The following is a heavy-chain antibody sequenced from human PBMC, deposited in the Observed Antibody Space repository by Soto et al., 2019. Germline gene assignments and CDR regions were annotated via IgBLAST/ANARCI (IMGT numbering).Heavy chain of an antibody. CDR1: GCTFKNYA. CDR3: ARARGTSGYYY. V-gene: IGHV1-69*01. J-gene: IGHJ4*02. CDR2: INPVCDEL. D-gene: IGHD3-22*01. Sequence: QVQLVQSESEVKKPGSSVKVSCKVSGCTFKNYAISWVRQAPGQGLEWVGGINPVCDELNYAPKLQGRVRIAADEVTSTAHLELSSLTSEDTAVYFCARARGTSGYYYWGKGTLVTVSS.